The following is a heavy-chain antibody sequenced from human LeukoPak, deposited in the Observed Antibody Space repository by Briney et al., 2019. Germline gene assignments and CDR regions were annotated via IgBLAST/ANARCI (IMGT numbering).Heavy chain of an antibody. D-gene: IGHD3-10*01. CDR3: VKGGWGTVLDY. Sequence: GGSLRLSCAASRFTFSIYAMGWVRQAPGEGLEWVSTISATGDSTYYADSVKGRLTISRDNSKSTLYLQMSSVRADDTAVYYCVKGGWGTVLDYWGQGTLVTVSS. J-gene: IGHJ4*02. CDR1: RFTFSIYA. CDR2: ISATGDST. V-gene: IGHV3-23*01.